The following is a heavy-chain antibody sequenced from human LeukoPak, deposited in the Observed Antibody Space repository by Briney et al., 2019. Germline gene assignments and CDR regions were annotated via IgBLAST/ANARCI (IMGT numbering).Heavy chain of an antibody. Sequence: GASVKVSCKASGYTFTSYYMHWVRQAPGQGLEWMGIINPSGGSTSYAQKFQGRVTMTRDMSTSTVYMELGSLRSEDTAVYYCARDREGGGSATDYWGQGTLVTVSS. D-gene: IGHD3-10*01. CDR3: ARDREGGGSATDY. V-gene: IGHV1-46*01. CDR2: INPSGGST. J-gene: IGHJ4*02. CDR1: GYTFTSYY.